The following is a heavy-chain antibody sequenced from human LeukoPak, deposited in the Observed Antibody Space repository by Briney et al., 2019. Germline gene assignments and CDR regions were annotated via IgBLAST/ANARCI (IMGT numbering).Heavy chain of an antibody. CDR2: ISSSGSTI. J-gene: IGHJ5*02. CDR1: GFTFSDYY. D-gene: IGHD3-10*01. V-gene: IGHV3-11*04. CDR3: ARPLLYYYGSETYFWFDL. Sequence: GGPLRLSCAASGFTFSDYYMSWIRQAPGKGLEWVSYISSSGSTIYYADSVKGRFTISRDSAENTVYLQMRSLKGEDTAFYYCARPLLYYYGSETYFWFDLWGQGTLVTVSS.